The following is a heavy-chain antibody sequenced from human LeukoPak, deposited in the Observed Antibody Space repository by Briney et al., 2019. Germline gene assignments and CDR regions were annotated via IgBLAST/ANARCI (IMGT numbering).Heavy chain of an antibody. J-gene: IGHJ3*02. D-gene: IGHD2-21*01. CDR2: INPILGIS. Sequence: ASVKVSCKASGGTFSSYAISWVRQAPGQGLEWMGRINPILGISNYAQKLQGRVTITADQSTSTAYMELSSLRSEDTAVYCAKETSHFFDSRADAFDIWGQGTMVTVSS. CDR3: AKETSHFFDSRADAFDI. V-gene: IGHV1-69*04. CDR1: GGTFSSYA.